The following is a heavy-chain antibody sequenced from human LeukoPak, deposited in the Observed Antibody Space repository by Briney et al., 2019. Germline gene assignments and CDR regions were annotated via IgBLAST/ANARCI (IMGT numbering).Heavy chain of an antibody. CDR1: GFTFSSYS. CDR2: ISSSSSYI. D-gene: IGHD6-13*01. V-gene: IGHV3-21*01. CDR3: ARGTDSSSWYGSYYYYYYMDV. J-gene: IGHJ6*03. Sequence: GGSLRLSCAASGFTFSSYSMNWVRQAPGKGLEGVSSISSSSSYIYYADSVKGRFTISRDNAKNSLYLQMNSLRAEDTAVYYCARGTDSSSWYGSYYYYYYMDVWGKGTTVTVSS.